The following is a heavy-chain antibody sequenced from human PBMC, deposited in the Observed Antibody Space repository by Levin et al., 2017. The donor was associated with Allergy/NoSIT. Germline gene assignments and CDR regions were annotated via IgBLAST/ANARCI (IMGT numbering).Heavy chain of an antibody. J-gene: IGHJ4*02. D-gene: IGHD2-21*02. Sequence: GESLKISCAASGFTFSTYSMNWVRQAPGKGLEWVSYISSSSSSIDYADSVKGRFTISRDNAKNSLYLQMNSLRAEDTAVYYCARKCGGDCYSSYFDYWGQGTLVTVSS. V-gene: IGHV3-48*01. CDR2: ISSSSSSI. CDR3: ARKCGGDCYSSYFDY. CDR1: GFTFSTYS.